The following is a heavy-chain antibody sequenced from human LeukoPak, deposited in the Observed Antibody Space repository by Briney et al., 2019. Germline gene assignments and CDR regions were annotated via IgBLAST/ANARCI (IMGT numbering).Heavy chain of an antibody. CDR1: GGTFSSYA. CDR3: ARDSGDDIVVVDGPNDYGMDV. CDR2: IIPIFGTA. J-gene: IGHJ6*02. Sequence: SVKVSCKGSGGTFSSYAFSWVRQAPGQGLEWVGGIIPIFGTANYSQKFQGRVTITADESTSTAYMELSSLRSEDTAVYDCARDSGDDIVVVDGPNDYGMDVWGQGTTVTVSS. V-gene: IGHV1-69*01. D-gene: IGHD2-2*01.